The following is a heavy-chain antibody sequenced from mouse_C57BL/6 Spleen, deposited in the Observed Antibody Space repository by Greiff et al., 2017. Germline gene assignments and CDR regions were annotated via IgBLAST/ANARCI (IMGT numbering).Heavy chain of an antibody. V-gene: IGHV1-64*01. CDR2: IHPTSGST. J-gene: IGHJ3*01. Sequence: QVQLQQPGAELVKPGSSVKLSCKASGYTFTSYWMHWVKPRPVQGLEWIGKIHPTSGSTNYNQKFKSKATLTVDQSSSTAYMQLSSLTSEDSAVYYCANQIPTGFAYWGQGALVTVSA. CDR1: GYTFTSYW. D-gene: IGHD5-1-1*01. CDR3: ANQIPTGFAY.